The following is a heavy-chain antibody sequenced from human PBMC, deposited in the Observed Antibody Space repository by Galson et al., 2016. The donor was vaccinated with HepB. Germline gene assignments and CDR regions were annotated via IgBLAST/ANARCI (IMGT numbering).Heavy chain of an antibody. D-gene: IGHD4/OR15-4a*01. Sequence: LSLTCAVSGASISDSNWWTWVRHVPGKGLEWIGEIYHTGTSNNNPFLSSRFTLSVDKSRNQFSLNLTSVTAADTAVYYCARAAIIPGAKMVFDPWGQGILVTVAS. CDR2: IYHTGTS. V-gene: IGHV4-4*02. CDR1: GASISDSNW. J-gene: IGHJ5*02. CDR3: ARAAIIPGAKMVFDP.